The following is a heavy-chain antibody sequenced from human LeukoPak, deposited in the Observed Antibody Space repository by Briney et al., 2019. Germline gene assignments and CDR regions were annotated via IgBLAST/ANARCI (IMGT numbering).Heavy chain of an antibody. V-gene: IGHV3-23*01. J-gene: IGHJ5*02. CDR2: ISGSGGST. CDR3: AKDIDYGDYVNWFDP. CDR1: GGSFSGYY. Sequence: PSETLSLTCAVYGGSFSGYYWSWIRQAPGKGLEWVSAISGSGGSTYYADSVKGRFTISRDNSKNTLYLQMNSLRAEDTAVYYCAKDIDYGDYVNWFDPWGQGTLVTVSS. D-gene: IGHD4-17*01.